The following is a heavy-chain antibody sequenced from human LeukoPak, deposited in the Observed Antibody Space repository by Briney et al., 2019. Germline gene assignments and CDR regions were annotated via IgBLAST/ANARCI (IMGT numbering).Heavy chain of an antibody. CDR1: GGSISSGSYY. Sequence: SETLSLTCTVSGGSISSGSYYWSWIRQPAGKGLEWIGRIYTSGSTNYNPSLKSRVTISVDTSKNQFSLKLSSVTAADTAVYYCAREIVTMIVVDAFDIWGQGTMVTVSS. CDR2: IYTSGST. J-gene: IGHJ3*02. D-gene: IGHD3-22*01. V-gene: IGHV4-61*02. CDR3: AREIVTMIVVDAFDI.